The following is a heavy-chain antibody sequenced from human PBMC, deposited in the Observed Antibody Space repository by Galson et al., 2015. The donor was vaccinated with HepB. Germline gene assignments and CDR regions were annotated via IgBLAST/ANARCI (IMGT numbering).Heavy chain of an antibody. Sequence: QSGAEVKKPGESLKISCKGSGYSFTSYWIGWGRQMPGKGLEWMGIIYPGDSYTRYSPSFQGQVTISADKSISTAYLQWSSLKASDTAMYYCARHGSGSSSPIWYFDLWGRGTLVTVSS. J-gene: IGHJ2*01. CDR2: IYPGDSYT. V-gene: IGHV5-51*01. CDR3: ARHGSGSSSPIWYFDL. D-gene: IGHD6-13*01. CDR1: GYSFTSYW.